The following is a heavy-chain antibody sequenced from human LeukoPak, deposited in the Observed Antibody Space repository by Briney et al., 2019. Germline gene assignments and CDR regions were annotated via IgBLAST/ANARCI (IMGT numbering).Heavy chain of an antibody. CDR3: AKDRSGRSSYYYYMDV. CDR1: GLTFDDYA. D-gene: IGHD6-25*01. J-gene: IGHJ6*03. CDR2: KSWNSGSI. Sequence: GRSLRLSCAASGLTFDDYAMHWVRQAPGKGLEWVSGKSWNSGSIGYADSVKGRFTISRDNAKNSLYLQMNSLRAEDTALYYCAKDRSGRSSYYYYMDVWGKGTTVTVSS. V-gene: IGHV3-9*01.